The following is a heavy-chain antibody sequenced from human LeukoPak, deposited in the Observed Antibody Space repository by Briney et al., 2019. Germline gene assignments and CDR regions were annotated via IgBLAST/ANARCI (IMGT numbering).Heavy chain of an antibody. CDR2: ISWNSGSI. J-gene: IGHJ6*02. CDR1: GFTFDDYA. D-gene: IGHD6-13*01. V-gene: IGHV3-9*01. CDR3: AKGQVGRGYSSSVAGGMDV. Sequence: PGRSLRLSCAASGFTFDDYAMHWVRQAPGKGLEWVSGISWNSGSIGYADSVKGRFTISRDNAKNSLYLQMNSLRAEDTALYYCAKGQVGRGYSSSVAGGMDVWGQGTTVTVSS.